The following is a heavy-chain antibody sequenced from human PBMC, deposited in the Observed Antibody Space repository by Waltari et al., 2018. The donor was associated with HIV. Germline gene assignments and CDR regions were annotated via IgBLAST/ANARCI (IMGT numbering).Heavy chain of an antibody. Sequence: EVQLVESGGGLVQPGGSLRLSCAASGFTFSSYWMHWVRQAPGKGLVWVSRSKNDGITSYADSVKGRFTISRDNAKNTLYLQMNSLRAEDTAVYYCARDTFTNYRAFDDWGQGTLVTVSS. V-gene: IGHV3-74*01. D-gene: IGHD1-7*01. CDR3: ARDTFTNYRAFDD. CDR2: SKNDGIT. CDR1: GFTFSSYW. J-gene: IGHJ4*02.